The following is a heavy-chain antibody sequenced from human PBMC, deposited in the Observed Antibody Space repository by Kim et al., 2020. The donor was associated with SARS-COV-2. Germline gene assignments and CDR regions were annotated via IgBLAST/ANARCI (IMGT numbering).Heavy chain of an antibody. V-gene: IGHV4-59*09. CDR3: ARGAYSGNINAFDI. Sequence: NPPLKSRVPISFDTSNSQFSLKLTSVTAADTAVYYCARGAYSGNINAFDIWGQGTMVTVSS. D-gene: IGHD1-26*01. J-gene: IGHJ3*02.